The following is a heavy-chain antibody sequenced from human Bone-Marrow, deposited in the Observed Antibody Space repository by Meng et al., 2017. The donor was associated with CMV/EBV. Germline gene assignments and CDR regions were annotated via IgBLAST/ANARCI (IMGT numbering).Heavy chain of an antibody. V-gene: IGHV1-24*01. CDR1: GYTLTELS. J-gene: IGHJ4*02. D-gene: IGHD2-2*01. CDR2: FDPEDGET. CDR3: ATVGEYPYYFDY. Sequence: QVRLGQSGGEVKKPGASVKVSCKVSGYTLTELSMHWVRQAPGKGLEWMGGFDPEDGETIYAQKFQGRVTMTEDTSTDTAYMELSSLRSEDTAVYYCATVGEYPYYFDYWGQGTLVTVSS.